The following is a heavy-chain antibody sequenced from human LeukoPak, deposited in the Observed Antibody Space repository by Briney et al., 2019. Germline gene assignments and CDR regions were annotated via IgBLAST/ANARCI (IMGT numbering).Heavy chain of an antibody. V-gene: IGHV5-51*01. CDR1: GYSFTSYW. D-gene: IGHD6-6*01. J-gene: IGHJ6*02. CDR3: ASSSHVGEGRYGMDV. CDR2: IYPGHSDT. Sequence: PGESLKISCKGSGYSFTSYWIGWVRQMPGKGLEWMGIIYPGHSDTRYSPSFQGQVTISADKSISTAYLQWSSLKASDTAMYYCASSSHVGEGRYGMDVWGQGTTVTVSS.